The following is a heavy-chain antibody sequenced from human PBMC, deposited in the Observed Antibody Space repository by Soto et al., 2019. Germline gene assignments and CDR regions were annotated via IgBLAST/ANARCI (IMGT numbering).Heavy chain of an antibody. CDR3: AKVGDPAHFWSGYYPARFRGNTASEGFDR. J-gene: IGHJ5*02. CDR1: GFTFDDYA. D-gene: IGHD3-3*02. Sequence: EVQLVESGGGLVQPGRSLRLSCAASGFTFDDYAMHWVRQAPGKGLEWVSGISWNSGSIGYADSVKGRFTISRDNAKNPLYLQMNSPRAEDTALYYCAKVGDPAHFWSGYYPARFRGNTASEGFDRWGQGTLVTVSS. CDR2: ISWNSGSI. V-gene: IGHV3-9*01.